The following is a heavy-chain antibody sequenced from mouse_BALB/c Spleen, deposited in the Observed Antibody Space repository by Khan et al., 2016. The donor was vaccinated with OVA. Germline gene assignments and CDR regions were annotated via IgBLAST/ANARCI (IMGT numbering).Heavy chain of an antibody. V-gene: IGHV2-9*02. CDR1: GFSLTNYS. Sequence: QVQLKESGPGLVAPSQSLSITCTVSGFSLTNYSVNWVRQPPGKGLEWLGIIWAGGSTNYNSALMSRVSLRKDNAKSQVFLKMNRLQTDDTAMYYCARETAYYGNYEAMDYWGQGTSVTVSS. CDR3: ARETAYYGNYEAMDY. CDR2: IWAGGST. J-gene: IGHJ4*01. D-gene: IGHD2-10*01.